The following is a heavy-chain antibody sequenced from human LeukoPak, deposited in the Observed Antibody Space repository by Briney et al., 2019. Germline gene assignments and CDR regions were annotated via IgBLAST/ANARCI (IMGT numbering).Heavy chain of an antibody. CDR3: ERESYISGYCSGGSCYSFNWFDP. J-gene: IGHJ5*02. Sequence: SVKVSCKASGGTFSSYAISWVRQAPGQGLEWMGGIIPIFGTANYAQKFQGRVTITADESTSTAYMELSSLRSEDTAVYYCERESYISGYCSGGSCYSFNWFDPWGQGTLVTVSS. CDR1: GGTFSSYA. D-gene: IGHD2-15*01. CDR2: IIPIFGTA. V-gene: IGHV1-69*13.